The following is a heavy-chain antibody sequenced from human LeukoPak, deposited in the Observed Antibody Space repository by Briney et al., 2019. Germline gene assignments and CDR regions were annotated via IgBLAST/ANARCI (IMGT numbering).Heavy chain of an antibody. Sequence: GGSLRLSCAASGFTFSSYSMNWVRQAPGKGLEWVSSISSSSSYIYYADSVKGRFTISRDNAKNSLYLQMNSLRAEDTAVYYCAREEFLEWLLSYYYGMDVWGQGTTVTVSS. V-gene: IGHV3-21*01. J-gene: IGHJ6*02. CDR2: ISSSSSYI. CDR1: GFTFSSYS. CDR3: AREEFLEWLLSYYYGMDV. D-gene: IGHD3-3*01.